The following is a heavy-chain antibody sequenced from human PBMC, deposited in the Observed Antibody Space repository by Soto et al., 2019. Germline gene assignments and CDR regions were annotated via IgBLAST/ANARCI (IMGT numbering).Heavy chain of an antibody. J-gene: IGHJ4*02. V-gene: IGHV1-69*06. CDR2: IIPIFGTA. Sequence: GASVKVSCKASGGTFSSYAISWVRQAPGQGLEWMGGIIPIFGTANYAQKFQGRVTITADKSTSTAYMELSSLRSEDTAVYYCARDRRDYYDSSGYHPHAGFDYWGQGTLVTVSS. CDR3: ARDRRDYYDSSGYHPHAGFDY. D-gene: IGHD3-22*01. CDR1: GGTFSSYA.